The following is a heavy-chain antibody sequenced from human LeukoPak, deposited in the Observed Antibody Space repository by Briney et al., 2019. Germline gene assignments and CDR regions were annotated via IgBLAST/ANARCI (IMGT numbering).Heavy chain of an antibody. CDR1: GFTFSSYW. Sequence: GGSLRLSCAASGFTFSSYWMHWVRQAPGKGLEWVSAISGSGGSTYYADSVKGRFTISRDNSKNTLYLQMNSLRAEDTAVYYCAKKTPACSSTSCYWFDNAFDIWGQGTMVTVSS. CDR3: AKKTPACSSTSCYWFDNAFDI. CDR2: ISGSGGST. V-gene: IGHV3-23*01. D-gene: IGHD2-2*01. J-gene: IGHJ3*02.